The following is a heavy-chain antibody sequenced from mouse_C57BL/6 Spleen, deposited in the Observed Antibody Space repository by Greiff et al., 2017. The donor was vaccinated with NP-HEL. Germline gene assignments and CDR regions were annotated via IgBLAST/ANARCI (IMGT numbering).Heavy chain of an antibody. CDR1: EYEFPSHD. CDR3: ARQNYDYGWFAY. CDR2: INSDGGSP. V-gene: IGHV5-2*01. Sequence: EVKLVESGGGLVQPGESLKLSCESNEYEFPSHDMSWVRKTPEKRLELVAAINSDGGSPYYPDTMERRFIISRDNTKKTLYLQMSSLRSEDTALYYCARQNYDYGWFAYWGQGTLVTVSA. J-gene: IGHJ3*01. D-gene: IGHD2-4*01.